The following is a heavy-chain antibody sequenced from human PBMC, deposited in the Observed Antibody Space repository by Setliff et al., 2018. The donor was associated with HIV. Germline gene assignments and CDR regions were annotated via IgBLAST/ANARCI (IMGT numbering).Heavy chain of an antibody. CDR3: AKAQWLLSHWGFDP. CDR1: GFTFSSYA. J-gene: IGHJ5*02. Sequence: PGGSLRLSCAASGFTFSSYAITWVRQAPGKGLEWVSAISGSGDSTFYADSVQGRFTISRDNSTNTLYLQMNSLRAEDTAVYYCAKAQWLLSHWGFDPWGQGTLVTVSS. CDR2: ISGSGDST. D-gene: IGHD3-3*01. V-gene: IGHV3-23*01.